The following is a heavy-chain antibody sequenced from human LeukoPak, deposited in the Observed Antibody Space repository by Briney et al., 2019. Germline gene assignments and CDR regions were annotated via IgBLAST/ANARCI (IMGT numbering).Heavy chain of an antibody. V-gene: IGHV5-51*01. J-gene: IGHJ4*02. CDR2: IYPGDSDT. CDR1: GYIFTNYW. CDR3: ARNYYDSSGYYYVALGSFDY. Sequence: GESLKISCKGSGYIFTNYWIGWVRQMPGKGLEWMGIIYPGDSDTRYSPSFQGQVTISADKSISTAYLQWSSLKASDTAMYYCARNYYDSSGYYYVALGSFDYWGQGTLVTVSS. D-gene: IGHD3-22*01.